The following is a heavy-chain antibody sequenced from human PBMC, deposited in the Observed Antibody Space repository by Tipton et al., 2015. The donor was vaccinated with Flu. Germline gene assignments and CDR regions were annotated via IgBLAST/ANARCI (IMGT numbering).Heavy chain of an antibody. V-gene: IGHV4-34*01. CDR1: GGSFSDYS. Sequence: LRLSCGVHGGSFSDYSWNWIRQPPGKGLEWIGEIKPSGITNYNPSLKSRVTITTDTSKNQFSLEVTSVTAADTAVYYCARRGSSSWYRPLFFDDRGQGSLVTVSS. CDR2: IKPSGIT. J-gene: IGHJ4*02. D-gene: IGHD6-13*01. CDR3: ARRGSSSWYRPLFFDD.